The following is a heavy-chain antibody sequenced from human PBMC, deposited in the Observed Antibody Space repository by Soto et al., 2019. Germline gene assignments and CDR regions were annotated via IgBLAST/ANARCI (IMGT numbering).Heavy chain of an antibody. CDR1: GFTFSSYV. CDR2: ISGSGGST. CDR3: ARGYCSGDTCYHIDY. V-gene: IGHV3-23*01. D-gene: IGHD2-15*01. J-gene: IGHJ4*02. Sequence: EVQLLDSGGGSVQPGGSLRLSCAASGFTFSSYVMRWVRQAPGKGLEWVSSISGSGGSTYYTDSVKGRFTISRDNSKNTLYLQMNSLRAEETAVYFCARGYCSGDTCYHIDYWGQGTLVTVSS.